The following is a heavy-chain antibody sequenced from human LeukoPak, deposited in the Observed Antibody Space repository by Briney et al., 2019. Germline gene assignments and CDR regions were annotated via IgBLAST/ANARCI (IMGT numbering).Heavy chain of an antibody. Sequence: GGSLRLSCAASGFTFSSHGMHWVRQAPGKGLEWVAFIRHDGSNKYYADSVKGRFTISRDNSKNTLYVQMNSLRAEDTAVYYCAKDRSDYYYDTTGPLNYWGQGTLVTLSS. V-gene: IGHV3-30*02. CDR2: IRHDGSNK. J-gene: IGHJ4*02. D-gene: IGHD3-22*01. CDR1: GFTFSSHG. CDR3: AKDRSDYYYDTTGPLNY.